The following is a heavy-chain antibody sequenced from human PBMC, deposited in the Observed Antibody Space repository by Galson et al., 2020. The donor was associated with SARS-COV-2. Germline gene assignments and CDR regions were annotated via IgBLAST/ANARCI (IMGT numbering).Heavy chain of an antibody. CDR1: GFTFSSYS. J-gene: IGHJ4*02. D-gene: IGHD3-9*01. Sequence: GGSLRLSCAASGFTFSSYSMNWVRQAPGKGLEWVSSISSSSSYIYYADSVKGRFTISRDNAKNSLYLQMNSLRAEDTAVYYCARVPPVLRYFDWLVDYWGQGTLVTVSS. CDR2: ISSSSSYI. V-gene: IGHV3-21*01. CDR3: ARVPPVLRYFDWLVDY.